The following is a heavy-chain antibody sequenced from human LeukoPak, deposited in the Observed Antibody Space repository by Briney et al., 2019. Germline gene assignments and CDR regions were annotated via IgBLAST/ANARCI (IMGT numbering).Heavy chain of an antibody. Sequence: GGSLRLSCAASGFIFSSYAMNWVRQAPGKGLEWVSRISGSGATINYSDSVKGRFTISRDNSKNTLYLHMNSLRAEDTAVYYCAKENRWQWGQGTLVTVSS. CDR3: AKENRWQ. V-gene: IGHV3-23*01. J-gene: IGHJ4*02. CDR1: GFIFSSYA. CDR2: ISGSGATI. D-gene: IGHD5-24*01.